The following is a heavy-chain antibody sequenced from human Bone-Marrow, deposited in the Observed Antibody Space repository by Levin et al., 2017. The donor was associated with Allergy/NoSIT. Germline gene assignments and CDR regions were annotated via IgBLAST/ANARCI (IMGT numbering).Heavy chain of an antibody. CDR3: ARDAWIDAFDI. D-gene: IGHD1-1*01. Sequence: PSETLSLTCAVYGGSFSGYYWSWIRQPPGKGLEWIGEINHSGSTNYNPSLKSRVTISVDTSKNQFSLKLSSVTAADTAVYYCARDAWIDAFDIWGQGTMVTVSS. CDR2: INHSGST. CDR1: GGSFSGYY. V-gene: IGHV4-34*01. J-gene: IGHJ3*02.